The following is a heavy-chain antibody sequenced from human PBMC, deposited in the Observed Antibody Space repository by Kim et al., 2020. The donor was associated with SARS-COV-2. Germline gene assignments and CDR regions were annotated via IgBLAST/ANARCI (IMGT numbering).Heavy chain of an antibody. V-gene: IGHV1-69*13. CDR3: ARDLYNSCQHDSFDI. CDR2: IILMFGTS. J-gene: IGHJ3*02. D-gene: IGHD3-10*01. Sequence: SVKVSCKASGVTFSNYAISWVRQAPGQGLEWMGGIILMFGTSNYAQKLQGRFTITADESTTTVYMELSSLRSEYTAVFYFARDLYNSCQHDSFDICGQG. CDR1: GVTFSNYA.